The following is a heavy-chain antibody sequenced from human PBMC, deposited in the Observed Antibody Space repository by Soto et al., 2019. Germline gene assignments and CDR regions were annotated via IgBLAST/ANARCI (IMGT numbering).Heavy chain of an antibody. CDR3: ASGTTFGGDIEGGLDY. J-gene: IGHJ4*02. Sequence: PSETLSLTRTVPGGFIRSDYWSWIRQPPGEGLEWIGYIHYSGNPHYHPSLTSRVTIAVDTSKNQFSLKLSSVTAADTAVYYCASGTTFGGDIEGGLDYWGQGTLVTVSS. CDR1: GGFIRSDY. CDR2: IHYSGNP. V-gene: IGHV4-59*01. D-gene: IGHD3-3*01.